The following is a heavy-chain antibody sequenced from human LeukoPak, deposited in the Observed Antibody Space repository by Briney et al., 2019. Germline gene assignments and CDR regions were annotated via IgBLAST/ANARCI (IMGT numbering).Heavy chain of an antibody. CDR2: ISNSSDSI. V-gene: IGHV3-11*04. J-gene: IGHJ4*02. CDR1: GFKFSDYY. CDR3: ARAGVDTSGYYYQGFDY. Sequence: GGSLRLSCAASGFKFSDYYMTWIRQAPGKGLEWVSYISNSSDSIYYADSVEGRFTISRDNAKNSLYLQVNSLTAEDTAVYYCARAGVDTSGYYYQGFDYWGQGTLVTVSS. D-gene: IGHD3-3*01.